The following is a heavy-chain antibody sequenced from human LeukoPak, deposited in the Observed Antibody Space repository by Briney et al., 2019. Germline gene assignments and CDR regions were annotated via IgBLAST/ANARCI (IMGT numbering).Heavy chain of an antibody. CDR3: ARRSEFGVLYYMDV. V-gene: IGHV3-48*01. J-gene: IGHJ6*03. Sequence: GGSLRLSCAASGFTFSTYSMNWVPQAPGEGLGWGSYISGSIGAIYYADSVRGRFTISRDNAKISLYLQMNTLRAEDTAVYYCARRSEFGVLYYMDVWGKGTTVTVSS. D-gene: IGHD3-16*01. CDR1: GFTFSTYS. CDR2: ISGSIGAI.